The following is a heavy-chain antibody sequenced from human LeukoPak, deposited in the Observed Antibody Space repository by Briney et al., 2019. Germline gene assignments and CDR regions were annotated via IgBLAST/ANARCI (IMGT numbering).Heavy chain of an antibody. CDR2: IKQDGSEK. V-gene: IGHV3-7*01. J-gene: IGHJ4*02. CDR3: AREITYSLSSGWYGGYFDY. CDR1: GFTFSSYR. Sequence: GGCLRLSCAASGFTFSSYRMSWVRQAPGKGLEWVANIKQDGSEKYYVDSVKGRFTISRDNAKNSLYLQMNSLRAEDTAVYYCAREITYSLSSGWYGGYFDYWGQGTLVTVSS. D-gene: IGHD6-19*01.